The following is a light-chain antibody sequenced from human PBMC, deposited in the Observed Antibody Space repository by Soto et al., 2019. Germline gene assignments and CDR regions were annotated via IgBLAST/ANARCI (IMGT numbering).Light chain of an antibody. Sequence: QSALTQPASVSGSPGQSITISCTGTSSTVGGFNVVSWYQQHPGKAPKVIIYEGIKRPSGVSNRFSGSNSGSTASLTISGLQAEDEADYYCRSYVGATTYVLGTGTKVTVL. V-gene: IGLV2-23*01. J-gene: IGLJ1*01. CDR1: SSTVGGFNV. CDR2: EGI. CDR3: RSYVGATTYV.